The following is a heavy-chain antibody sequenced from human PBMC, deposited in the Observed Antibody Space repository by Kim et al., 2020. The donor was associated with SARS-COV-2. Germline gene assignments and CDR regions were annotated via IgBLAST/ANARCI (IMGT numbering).Heavy chain of an antibody. J-gene: IGHJ6*02. Sequence: GGSLRLSCAASGFTFSSYAMSWVRQAPGKGLEWVSAISGSGGSTYYADSVKGRFTISRDNSKNTLYLQMNSLRAEDTAVYYCAKADGSGSYYHMDVWGQGTTVTVSS. D-gene: IGHD3-10*01. V-gene: IGHV3-23*01. CDR2: ISGSGGST. CDR1: GFTFSSYA. CDR3: AKADGSGSYYHMDV.